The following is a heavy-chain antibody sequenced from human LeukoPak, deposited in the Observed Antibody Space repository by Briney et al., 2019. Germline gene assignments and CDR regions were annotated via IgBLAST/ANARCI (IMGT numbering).Heavy chain of an antibody. CDR2: ISGSGGST. Sequence: PGGSLRLSCAASGFTFSSYAMSWVRQAPGKGLEWDSAISGSGGSTYYADSVKGRFTISRDNSKNTLYLQMNSLRAEDTAVYYCAREYAAVGSSGWYGRVFNYWGQGTLVTVSS. D-gene: IGHD6-19*01. CDR3: AREYAAVGSSGWYGRVFNY. V-gene: IGHV3-23*01. J-gene: IGHJ4*02. CDR1: GFTFSSYA.